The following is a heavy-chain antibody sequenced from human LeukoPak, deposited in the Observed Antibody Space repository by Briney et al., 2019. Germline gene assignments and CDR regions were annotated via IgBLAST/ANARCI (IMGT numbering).Heavy chain of an antibody. CDR2: IYYSGST. CDR1: GGSFNDYY. D-gene: IGHD1-26*01. J-gene: IGHJ4*02. V-gene: IGHV4-59*12. Sequence: SETLSLTCAVYGGSFNDYYWSWIRQPPGKGLEWIGYIYYSGSTNYNPSLKSRVTISVDTSKNQFSLKLTSVTAADTAIYFCTRESGAFSPFGFWGQGTLVTVSS. CDR3: TRESGAFSPFGF.